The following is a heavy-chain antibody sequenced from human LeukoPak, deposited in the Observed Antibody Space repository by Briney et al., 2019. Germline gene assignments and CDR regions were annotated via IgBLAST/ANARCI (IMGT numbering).Heavy chain of an antibody. CDR1: GFSISSGYY. CDR2: IHHSGTT. D-gene: IGHD3-10*01. V-gene: IGHV4-38-2*02. CDR3: ARVHVSYYGYYYYYYMDV. Sequence: SETLSLTCNVSGFSISSGYYWGWIRQPPGKGLECIGSIHHSGTTYYNPSLKSRVTISVDTSKNQFSLKLSSVAAADTAVYYCARVHVSYYGYYYYYYMDVWGKGTTVTVSS. J-gene: IGHJ6*03.